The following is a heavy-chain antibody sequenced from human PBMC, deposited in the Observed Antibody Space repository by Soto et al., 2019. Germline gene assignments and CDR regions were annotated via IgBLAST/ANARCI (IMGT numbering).Heavy chain of an antibody. Sequence: KPSETLSLTCTVSGGSISSYYWSWIRQPPGKGLEWIGYIYYSGSTNYNPSLKSRVTISVDTSKNQFSLKLSSVTAADTAVYYCARGEMATITLDYWGQGTLVTVSS. CDR2: IYYSGST. J-gene: IGHJ4*02. D-gene: IGHD5-12*01. CDR1: GGSISSYY. V-gene: IGHV4-59*01. CDR3: ARGEMATITLDY.